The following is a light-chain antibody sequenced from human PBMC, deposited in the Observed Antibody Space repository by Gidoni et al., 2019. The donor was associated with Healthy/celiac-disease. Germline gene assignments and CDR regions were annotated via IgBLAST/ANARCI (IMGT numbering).Light chain of an antibody. CDR1: SSDVGGYNY. CDR2: EVS. Sequence: SARTQPATVSGSRGKSITISCTGTSSDVGGYNYVSWYQQHPGNAPKLMIYEVSNRPSGVSNRFSGSKSGNTASLTISGLQAEDEADYYCSSYTSSSTLYVFGTGTKVTVL. CDR3: SSYTSSSTLYV. V-gene: IGLV2-14*01. J-gene: IGLJ1*01.